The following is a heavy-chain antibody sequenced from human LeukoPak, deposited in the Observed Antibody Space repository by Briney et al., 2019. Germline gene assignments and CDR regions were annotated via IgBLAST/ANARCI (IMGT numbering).Heavy chain of an antibody. D-gene: IGHD4-23*01. J-gene: IGHJ3*01. V-gene: IGHV4-39*01. Sequence: SETLSLTCTVSGGSISSNSHYWGWIRQPPGKGLEWIGSIYYSGSTYFNPSLKSRVIISVDTSKNQFSLKVSSVTAADTAVYYCAGPVPYGGTQIGSDALDVWGQGTKVTVSS. CDR1: GGSISSNSHY. CDR2: IYYSGST. CDR3: AGPVPYGGTQIGSDALDV.